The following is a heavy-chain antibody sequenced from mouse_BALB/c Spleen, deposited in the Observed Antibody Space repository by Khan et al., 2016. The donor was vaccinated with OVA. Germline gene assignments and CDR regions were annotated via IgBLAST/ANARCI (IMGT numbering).Heavy chain of an antibody. D-gene: IGHD2-14*01. V-gene: IGHV3-8*02. CDR1: GDSFTTGY. Sequence: EVQLQESGPSLVKPSQTLSLTCSVTGDSFTTGYWNWIRKFPGNKLEYMGYIIYTGYTYSNPSLKSRISITRHTSNNQYYLQLNSVTDEDTATYYWTRSTYRYSFVYWGQGTLVTVAA. J-gene: IGHJ3*01. CDR3: TRSTYRYSFVY. CDR2: IIYTGYT.